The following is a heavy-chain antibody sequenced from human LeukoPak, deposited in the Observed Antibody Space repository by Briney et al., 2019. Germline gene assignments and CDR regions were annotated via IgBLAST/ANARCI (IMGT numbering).Heavy chain of an antibody. V-gene: IGHV1-69*13. J-gene: IGHJ6*02. D-gene: IGHD3-3*01. CDR2: ITPIFGTA. CDR3: ARERPHYDFSPAPYYYYGMDV. CDR1: GGTFSSYA. Sequence: AASVKVSCKASGGTFSSYAISWVRQAPGQGLEWMGGITPIFGTANYAQKFQGRVTITADESTSTAYMELSSLRSEDTAVYYCARERPHYDFSPAPYYYYGMDVWGQGTTVTVSS.